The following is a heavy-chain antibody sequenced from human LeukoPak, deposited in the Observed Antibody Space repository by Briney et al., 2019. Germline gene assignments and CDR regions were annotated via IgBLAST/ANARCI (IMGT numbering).Heavy chain of an antibody. CDR1: GFTFSSYS. V-gene: IGHV3-21*01. CDR3: AKSTRAVMAMMDV. J-gene: IGHJ6*04. D-gene: IGHD3-16*01. Sequence: AGGSLRLSCAASGFTFSSYSMNWVRQAPGKGLEWVSSISSRSTYIYHADSVKGRFTISRDNAKNSLFLQMNSLRAEDTAVYFCAKSTRAVMAMMDVWGKGTMVTVSS. CDR2: ISSRSTYI.